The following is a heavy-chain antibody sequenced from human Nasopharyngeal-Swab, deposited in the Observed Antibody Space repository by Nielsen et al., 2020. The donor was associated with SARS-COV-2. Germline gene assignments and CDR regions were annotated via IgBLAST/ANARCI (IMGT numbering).Heavy chain of an antibody. CDR1: GYTFTSYD. D-gene: IGHD2-2*01. J-gene: IGHJ6*02. CDR3: ASPGGIYCSSTSCYSDYYYYYGMDV. Sequence: ASVKVSCKASGYTFTSYDINWVRQAPGQGLEWMGWISAYNGNTNYAQKLQGRVTMTTDTSTSTAYMELRSLRSDDTAVYYCASPGGIYCSSTSCYSDYYYYYGMDVWGQGTTVTVSS. CDR2: ISAYNGNT. V-gene: IGHV1-18*01.